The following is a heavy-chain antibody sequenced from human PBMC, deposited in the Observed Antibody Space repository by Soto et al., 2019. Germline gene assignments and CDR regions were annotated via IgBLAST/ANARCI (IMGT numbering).Heavy chain of an antibody. Sequence: QVQLQASGSGLVKPSQTLSLICTVSGGSISIDDSYLHWIRQSPEKGLEWIGYIHYTGSTYYNPSPERLLRMSVATSKIHFSLELRSVTAADTAIYYCARKAGHSHGYEYWRQGAPVTVSS. CDR3: ARKAGHSHGYEY. CDR2: IHYTGST. CDR1: GGSISIDDSY. V-gene: IGHV4-30-4*01. J-gene: IGHJ4*02. D-gene: IGHD5-12*01.